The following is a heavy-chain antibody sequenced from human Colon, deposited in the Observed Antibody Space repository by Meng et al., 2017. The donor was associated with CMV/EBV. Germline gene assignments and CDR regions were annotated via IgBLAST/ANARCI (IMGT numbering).Heavy chain of an antibody. CDR1: GFTFST. J-gene: IGHJ4*02. CDR3: VGGEGPNKYFTF. D-gene: IGHD2-21*01. CDR2: VVLVSGNT. V-gene: IGHV1-58*01. Sequence: SVKVSCKASGFTFSTLQWVRQARGQRPEWIGWVVLVSGNTHVAQEFQGRVTISWDMSTSTSYMDFSTVRSDDTAVYYCVGGEGPNKYFTFWGQGTLVTVSS.